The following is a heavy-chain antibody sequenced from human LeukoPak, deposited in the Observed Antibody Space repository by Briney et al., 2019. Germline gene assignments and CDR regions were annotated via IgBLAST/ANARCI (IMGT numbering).Heavy chain of an antibody. D-gene: IGHD2-15*01. CDR1: GFTFSSSA. J-gene: IGHJ4*02. Sequence: GGSLRLSCAASGFTFSSSAMSWVRQAPGKGLEWVSAISNNGGYTYYADSVQGRFTISRDNSKSTLCLQMDSLRAEDTAVYYCAKQLGYCSDGSCYFPYWGQGTLVTVSS. CDR2: ISNNGGYT. V-gene: IGHV3-23*01. CDR3: AKQLGYCSDGSCYFPY.